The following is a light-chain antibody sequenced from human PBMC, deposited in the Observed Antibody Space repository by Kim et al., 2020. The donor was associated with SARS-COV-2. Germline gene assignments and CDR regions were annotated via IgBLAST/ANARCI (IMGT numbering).Light chain of an antibody. CDR2: RDS. V-gene: IGLV3-9*01. CDR1: NIENKN. Sequence: ALGQTARIIGQGTNIENKNVPWYQRKPGQAPVLVIYRDSNRPSGIPERFSGSNSGNTATLTISRAQAEDEADYYCQVWDSFTVHLIFGGGTQLTVL. J-gene: IGLJ2*01. CDR3: QVWDSFTVHLI.